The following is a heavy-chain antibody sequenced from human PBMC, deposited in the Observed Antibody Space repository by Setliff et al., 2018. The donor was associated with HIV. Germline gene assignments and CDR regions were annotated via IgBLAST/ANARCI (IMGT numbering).Heavy chain of an antibody. V-gene: IGHV3-53*01. CDR2: IYSGGST. J-gene: IGHJ4*02. D-gene: IGHD5-12*01. CDR3: ARVGKDGYNYNYFDY. CDR1: GFTVISKS. Sequence: LSLTCVASGFTVISKSMNWVRQAPGKGLEWVSVIYSGGSTYYADSVKGRFTISRDNSKNTLYLQMNSLRAEDTAVYYCARVGKDGYNYNYFDYWGQGTLVTVSS.